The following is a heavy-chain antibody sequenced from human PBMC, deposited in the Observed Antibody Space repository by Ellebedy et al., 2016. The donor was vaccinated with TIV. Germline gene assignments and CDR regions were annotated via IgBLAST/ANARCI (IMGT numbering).Heavy chain of an antibody. Sequence: SETLSLXXTVSGDSMNNYYWSWIRQPPGKGLEWIGYIYYIGSTDYNPSFKSRVTIAFDTSKNEFSLRLRSVTAADTAVYYCARESVSPAGVYYYYLDVWGKGTKVTVSS. CDR3: ARESVSPAGVYYYYLDV. CDR1: GDSMNNYY. J-gene: IGHJ6*03. D-gene: IGHD1-14*01. CDR2: IYYIGST. V-gene: IGHV4-4*08.